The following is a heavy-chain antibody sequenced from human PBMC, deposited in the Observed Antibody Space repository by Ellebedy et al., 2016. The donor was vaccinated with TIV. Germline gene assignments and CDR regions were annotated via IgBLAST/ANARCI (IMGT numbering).Heavy chain of an antibody. Sequence: GESLKIPCAASGFTFSSYAMNWVRQAPGKGLEWVSYITGISSTIYYADSVKGRFTISRDNAKNSLYLQMNSLRDEDTAVYYCARGGYGDYWGQGTLVTVSS. V-gene: IGHV3-48*02. D-gene: IGHD5-12*01. CDR2: ITGISSTI. CDR1: GFTFSSYA. CDR3: ARGGYGDY. J-gene: IGHJ4*02.